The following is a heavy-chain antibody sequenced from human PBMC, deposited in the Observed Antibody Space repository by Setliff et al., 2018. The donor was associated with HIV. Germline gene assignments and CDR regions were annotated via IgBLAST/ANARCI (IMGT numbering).Heavy chain of an antibody. V-gene: IGHV3-73*01. D-gene: IGHD6-19*01. Sequence: GALRLSCGTSGFTFSASAVHWVRQAPGKGLEWVGRIKSKGESYATAYANSVKGRFTISRDNAKNSLFLQMNSLRAEDTAVYYCARFLVPYGSGWYGYWGQGALVTV. J-gene: IGHJ4*02. CDR3: ARFLVPYGSGWYGY. CDR1: GFTFSASA. CDR2: IKSKGESYAT.